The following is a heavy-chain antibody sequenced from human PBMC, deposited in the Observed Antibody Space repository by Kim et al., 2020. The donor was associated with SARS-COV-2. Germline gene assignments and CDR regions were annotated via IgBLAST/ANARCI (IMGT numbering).Heavy chain of an antibody. V-gene: IGHV3-48*04. CDR3: ARGAWYSGSYYGGDY. CDR2: ISSSSTI. Sequence: GGSLRLSCAASGFTFSSYSMNWVRQAPGKGLEWVSYISSSSTIYYADSVKGRFTISRDNAKNSLYLQMNSLRAEDTAVYYCARGAWYSGSYYGGDYWGQG. CDR1: GFTFSSYS. D-gene: IGHD1-26*01. J-gene: IGHJ4*02.